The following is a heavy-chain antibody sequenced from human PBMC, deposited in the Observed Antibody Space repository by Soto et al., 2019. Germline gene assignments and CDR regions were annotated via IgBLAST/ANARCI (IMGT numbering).Heavy chain of an antibody. D-gene: IGHD3-9*01. CDR2: IKSKTDGGTT. J-gene: IGHJ6*02. V-gene: IGHV3-15*07. Sequence: GGSLRLSCAASGFTFSNAWMNWVRQAPGKGLEWVGRIKSKTDGGTTDYAAPVKGRFTISRDDSKNTLYLQMNSLKTEDTAVFYCARLYDTVTGYYYGMDVWGQGTTVTVSS. CDR1: GFTFSNAW. CDR3: ARLYDTVTGYYYGMDV.